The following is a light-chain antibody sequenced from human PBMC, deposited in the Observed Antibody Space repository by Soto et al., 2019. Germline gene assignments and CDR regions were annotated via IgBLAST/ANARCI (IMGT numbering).Light chain of an antibody. J-gene: IGKJ1*01. CDR1: QSVSSSY. Sequence: EIVLTQSPGTLSLSPGERATLSCRASQSVSSSYLAWYQQRTGQAPRLLIYGASTGATGIPDRFSGSGSGTDFTLTISRLEPEDFAVYYCQQYGSSPDTFGQGTKVDIK. CDR3: QQYGSSPDT. V-gene: IGKV3-20*01. CDR2: GAS.